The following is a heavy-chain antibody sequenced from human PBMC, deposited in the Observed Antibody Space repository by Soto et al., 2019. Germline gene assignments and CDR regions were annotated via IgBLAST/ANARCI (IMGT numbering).Heavy chain of an antibody. CDR3: ARAPDSIAVAGPSNAFDI. J-gene: IGHJ3*02. CDR2: ISGSGGST. Sequence: GGSLGLSCAATGFTFSSYAMCWVRQAPGKGLEWVSAISGSGGSTYYADSVKGRFTISRDNSKNTLYLQMNSLRAEDTAVYYCARAPDSIAVAGPSNAFDIWGQGTMVTVSS. D-gene: IGHD6-19*01. V-gene: IGHV3-23*01. CDR1: GFTFSSYA.